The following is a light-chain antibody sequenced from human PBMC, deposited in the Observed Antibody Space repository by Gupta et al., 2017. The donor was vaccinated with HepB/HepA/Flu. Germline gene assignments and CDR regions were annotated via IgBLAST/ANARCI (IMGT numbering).Light chain of an antibody. CDR2: AAS. CDR3: QQSYSTPPFT. Sequence: DIQLTQSPSSLSASVGDSATITCRASQSISSYLNWYQQKPGKAPKRLIYAASSLQSGVPSRFSGSGSGTDFTLTISSLQPEDFATYYCQQSYSTPPFTFGPGTKVEIK. J-gene: IGKJ3*01. CDR1: QSISSY. V-gene: IGKV1-39*01.